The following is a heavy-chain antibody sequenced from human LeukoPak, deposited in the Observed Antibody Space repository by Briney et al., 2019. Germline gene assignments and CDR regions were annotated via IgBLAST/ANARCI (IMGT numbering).Heavy chain of an antibody. Sequence: PGGSLRLSCAASGFTFSSYAMSWVRQAPGKGLEWVSSISSSSTYIYYADSLKGRFTISRDNAKKSLYLQMNSLRVEDTAVYYCARAGFGELLVAAFDIWGQGTMVTVSS. D-gene: IGHD1-26*01. V-gene: IGHV3-21*01. CDR3: ARAGFGELLVAAFDI. CDR2: ISSSSTYI. J-gene: IGHJ3*02. CDR1: GFTFSSYA.